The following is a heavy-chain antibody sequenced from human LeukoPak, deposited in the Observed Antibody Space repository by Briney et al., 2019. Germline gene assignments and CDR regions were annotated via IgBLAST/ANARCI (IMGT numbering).Heavy chain of an antibody. J-gene: IGHJ5*02. V-gene: IGHV4-59*01. CDR2: IYYSGST. CDR3: ARVRRGWFDP. Sequence: SETLSLTCTVSGGSISSYYWSWIRQPPGKGLEWIGYIYYSGSTNYNPSLKSRVTISVDTSKNQFSLKLSSVTAADTAAYYCARVRRGWFDPWGQGTLVTVSS. CDR1: GGSISSYY.